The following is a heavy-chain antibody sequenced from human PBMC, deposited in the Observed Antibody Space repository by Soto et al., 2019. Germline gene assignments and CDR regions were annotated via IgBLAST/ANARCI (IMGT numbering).Heavy chain of an antibody. CDR1: GYSFAGYW. J-gene: IGHJ6*02. V-gene: IGHV5-10-1*01. D-gene: IGHD2-8*01. CDR3: ARQGSNGAYYYYGMDV. Sequence: PGESLKISCKGSGYSFAGYWITWVRQKPGKGLEWMGRMDPSDSQTYYSPSFRGHVTISVTKSITTVFLQWSSLKASDTAMYYCARQGSNGAYYYYGMDVWGQGTTVTVSS. CDR2: MDPSDSQT.